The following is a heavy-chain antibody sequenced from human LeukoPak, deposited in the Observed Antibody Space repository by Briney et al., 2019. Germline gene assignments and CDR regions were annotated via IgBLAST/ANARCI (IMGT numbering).Heavy chain of an antibody. J-gene: IGHJ6*03. Sequence: PSETLSLTCTVSGGSISSSSYYWGWIRQPPGKGLEWIGSVYYSGSTYYNPSLKSRVTISVDTSKNQFSLKLSSVTAADTAVYYCARALCSSTSCYLGPDYYYYYMDVWGKGTTVTVSS. CDR3: ARALCSSTSCYLGPDYYYYYMDV. CDR1: GGSISSSSYY. D-gene: IGHD2-2*01. CDR2: VYYSGST. V-gene: IGHV4-39*01.